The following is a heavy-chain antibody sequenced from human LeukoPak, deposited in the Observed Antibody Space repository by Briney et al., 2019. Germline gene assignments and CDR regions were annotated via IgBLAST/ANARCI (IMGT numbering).Heavy chain of an antibody. D-gene: IGHD6-13*01. J-gene: IGHJ6*03. CDR1: GYTFTSYD. V-gene: IGHV1-8*03. CDR2: MNPNSGNT. Sequence: ASVKVSCKASGYTFTSYDINWVRQATGQGLEWMGWMNPNSGNTGYAQKFQGRVTITRNTSISTAYMELSSLRSEDTAVYYCARALSSSPVPYYYYYYTDVWGKGTTVTVSS. CDR3: ARALSSSPVPYYYYYYTDV.